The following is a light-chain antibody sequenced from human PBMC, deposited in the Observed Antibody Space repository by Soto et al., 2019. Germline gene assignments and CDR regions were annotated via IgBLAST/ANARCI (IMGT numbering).Light chain of an antibody. CDR2: EVN. J-gene: IGLJ1*01. V-gene: IGLV2-14*01. CDR3: GSYRISTAV. CDR1: SSDIGGYNY. Sequence: QSVLTQPASVSGSPGQSITVSCTGTSSDIGGYNYVSWYQHHPGKAPQLIIYEVNLRPSGVSNRFSGSKSGNTASLTISGLQAEDEADYYCGSYRISTAVFGTGTKVTVL.